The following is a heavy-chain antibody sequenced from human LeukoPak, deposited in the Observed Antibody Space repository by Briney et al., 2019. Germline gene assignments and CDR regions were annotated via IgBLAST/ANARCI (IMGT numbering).Heavy chain of an antibody. D-gene: IGHD3-3*01. CDR2: IIPILGIA. CDR1: GGTFSSYA. V-gene: IGHV1-69*04. J-gene: IGHJ6*02. Sequence: GASVKVSCKASGGTFSSYAISWVRQAPGQGLEWMGRIIPILGIANYAQKFQGRVTITADKSTSTAYMELSSLRSEDTAVYYCANNDFWSGYYGDYYGMDVWAKGPRSPSP. CDR3: ANNDFWSGYYGDYYGMDV.